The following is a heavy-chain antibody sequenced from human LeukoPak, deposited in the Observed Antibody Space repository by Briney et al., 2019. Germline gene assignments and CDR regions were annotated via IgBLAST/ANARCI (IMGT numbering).Heavy chain of an antibody. Sequence: SETLSLTCTVSGGSISSGGYYWSWIRQPAGKGLEWIGRIYPSGSTNYNPSLKSRVTISVDTSKNQFSLKLSSVTAADTAVYYCARAAMIPPDYYYYMDVWGKGTTVTISS. J-gene: IGHJ6*03. D-gene: IGHD3-22*01. CDR2: IYPSGST. CDR1: GGSISSGGYY. CDR3: ARAAMIPPDYYYYMDV. V-gene: IGHV4-61*02.